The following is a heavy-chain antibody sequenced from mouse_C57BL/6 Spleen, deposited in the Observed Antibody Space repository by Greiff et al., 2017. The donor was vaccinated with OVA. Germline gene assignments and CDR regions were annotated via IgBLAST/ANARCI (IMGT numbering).Heavy chain of an antibody. Sequence: EVQGVESGGGLVKPGGSLKLSCAASGFTFSSYAMSWVRQTPEQRLEWVATISDGGGYTYYPDNVKGRFTISRDNAKNNLYLQMSHLKSEDTAMYYCARDDGYDRDFDYWGQGTTLTVSS. J-gene: IGHJ2*01. CDR2: ISDGGGYT. CDR1: GFTFSSYA. D-gene: IGHD2-2*01. V-gene: IGHV5-4*01. CDR3: ARDDGYDRDFDY.